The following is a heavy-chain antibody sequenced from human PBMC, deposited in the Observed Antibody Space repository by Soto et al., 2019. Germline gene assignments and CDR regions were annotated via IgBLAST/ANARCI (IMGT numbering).Heavy chain of an antibody. CDR2: INHSGST. CDR1: CGSFSGYY. Sequence: PSETLSLTCAVYCGSFSGYYWSWIRQPPGKGLEWIGEINHSGSTNYNPSLKSRVTISVDTSKNQFSLKLSSVTAADTAVYYCARGLLRGFIAAAGRKSNWFDPWGQGTLVTVSS. J-gene: IGHJ5*02. CDR3: ARGLLRGFIAAAGRKSNWFDP. V-gene: IGHV4-34*01. D-gene: IGHD6-13*01.